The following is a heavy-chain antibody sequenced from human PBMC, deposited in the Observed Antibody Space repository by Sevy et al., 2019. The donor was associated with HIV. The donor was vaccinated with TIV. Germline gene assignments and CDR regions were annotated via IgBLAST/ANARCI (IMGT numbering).Heavy chain of an antibody. J-gene: IGHJ5*02. Sequence: SETLSLTCSVSGGPISSYYWSWIRQPPGKRLEWIGYIHYSGSTNYNPSLNSRLTISVDTSKYQFSLRLTSVTAADTAVYYCARAPPVRSGDDSLNWFDPWGQGILVTVSS. CDR1: GGPISSYY. V-gene: IGHV4-59*01. CDR3: ARAPPVRSGDDSLNWFDP. CDR2: IHYSGST. D-gene: IGHD5-12*01.